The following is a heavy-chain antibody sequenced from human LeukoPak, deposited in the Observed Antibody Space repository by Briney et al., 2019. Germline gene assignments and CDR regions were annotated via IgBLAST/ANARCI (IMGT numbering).Heavy chain of an antibody. CDR1: GFSFSSYW. Sequence: PGGSLRLSCAASGFSFSSYWKHWVRHAPGKGLVWVARLHYDGSTTNYADSAKGRFTISRDNAKKTLYAQMNRLRAEDTAVYYCARALVAGVTLNALDIWGQGTMVTVSS. CDR2: LHYDGSTT. V-gene: IGHV3-74*01. CDR3: ARALVAGVTLNALDI. D-gene: IGHD2-15*01. J-gene: IGHJ3*02.